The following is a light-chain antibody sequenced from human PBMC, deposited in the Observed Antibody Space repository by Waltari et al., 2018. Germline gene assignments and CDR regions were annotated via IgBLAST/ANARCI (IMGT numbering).Light chain of an antibody. V-gene: IGLV2-23*01. Sequence: QSALTQPASVSGSPGQSLTISCTGTSSDVGSYNLVSWYQQHPGKAPKLMIYEGSKRPSGVSNRFSGSTSGNTASLTISGLQAEDEADYYCCSYAGSSTHVVFGGGTKLTVL. CDR2: EGS. CDR1: SSDVGSYNL. J-gene: IGLJ2*01. CDR3: CSYAGSSTHVV.